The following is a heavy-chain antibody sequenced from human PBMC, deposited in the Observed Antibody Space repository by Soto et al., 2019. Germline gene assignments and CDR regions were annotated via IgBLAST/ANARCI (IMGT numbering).Heavy chain of an antibody. CDR3: ARDRGPNTLDY. CDR1: GLTFSTTW. J-gene: IGHJ4*02. Sequence: EVQLVEFGGGLVQPGGSLRLSCAVSGLTFSTTWMTWVRQAPGKGLEWLASINQDGSATYYVDYVKGRFTISRDNAKNSLYLQLNSLRAEDSATYYCARDRGPNTLDYWGQGTLVTVSS. D-gene: IGHD7-27*01. V-gene: IGHV3-7*03. CDR2: INQDGSAT.